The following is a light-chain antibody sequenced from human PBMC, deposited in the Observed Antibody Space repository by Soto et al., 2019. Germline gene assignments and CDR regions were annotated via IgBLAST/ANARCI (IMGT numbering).Light chain of an antibody. V-gene: IGLV2-14*01. CDR2: EVS. CDR3: SSYTSSSTPYV. Sequence: QSALTQPASVSGSPGQSTTISCTGTSSDVGAYNYVSWYQQHPGKAPKLMIYEVSNRPSGVSNRFSGSKSGNTASLIISGLQAEDEADYYCSSYTSSSTPYVFGTGTKLTVL. CDR1: SSDVGAYNY. J-gene: IGLJ1*01.